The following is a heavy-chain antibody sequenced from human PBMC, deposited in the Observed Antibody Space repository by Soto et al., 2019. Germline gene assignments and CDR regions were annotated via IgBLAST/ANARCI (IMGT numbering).Heavy chain of an antibody. CDR1: GYTFSDYY. CDR2: IDTSGTKI. V-gene: IGHV3-11*01. J-gene: IGHJ4*02. CDR3: ASHYDMWSGYLSPVDY. D-gene: IGHD3-3*01. Sequence: QVQLVESGGDLVKPGGSLRLYCAASGYTFSDYYMSWIRQAPGKGLEWISYIDTSGTKIYYADSVKGRFTITRDNAKNSLYLEMNSLRDEDTAVYYCASHYDMWSGYLSPVDYRGQGTLVSVSS.